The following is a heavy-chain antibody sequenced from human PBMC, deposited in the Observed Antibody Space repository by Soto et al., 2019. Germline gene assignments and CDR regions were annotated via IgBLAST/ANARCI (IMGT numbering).Heavy chain of an antibody. V-gene: IGHV4-31*03. J-gene: IGHJ4*02. CDR2: IYCSGST. CDR3: ARSGYSYGPNPLLY. Sequence: QVQLQESGPGLVKPSQTLSLTCTASGGSISSGGYYWSWIRQHPGKGLEWIGYIYCSGSTYYNPSLKSRVTISVDTSKNQFSLKLSSVTAADTAVYYCARSGYSYGPNPLLYWGQGTLVTVSS. CDR1: GGSISSGGYY. D-gene: IGHD5-18*01.